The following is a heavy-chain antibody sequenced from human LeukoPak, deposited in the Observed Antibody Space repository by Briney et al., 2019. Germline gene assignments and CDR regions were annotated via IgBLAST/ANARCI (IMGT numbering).Heavy chain of an antibody. V-gene: IGHV3-11*01. D-gene: IGHD6-13*01. CDR2: ISSSGSTI. CDR3: ARDRVAAAESDY. J-gene: IGHJ4*02. CDR1: GFTLSDYY. Sequence: GGSLRLSCAASGFTLSDYYMSWIRQAPGKGLEWVSYISSSGSTIYYADSVKGRFTISRDNAKNSLYLQMNSLRAEDTAVYYCARDRVAAAESDYWGQGTLVTVSS.